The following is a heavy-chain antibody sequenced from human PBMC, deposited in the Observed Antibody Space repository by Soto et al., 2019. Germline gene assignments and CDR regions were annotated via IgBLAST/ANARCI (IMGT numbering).Heavy chain of an antibody. CDR2: IKSKTDGGTT. Sequence: GGSLRLSCAASGFTFSNAWMSWVRQAPGKGLEWVGRIKSKTDGGTTDYAAPVKGRFTISRDDSKNTLYLQMNSLKTEDTAVYYCTPAYSSSYYLFDYWGQGTLVTVSS. D-gene: IGHD6-13*01. V-gene: IGHV3-15*01. J-gene: IGHJ4*02. CDR1: GFTFSNAW. CDR3: TPAYSSSYYLFDY.